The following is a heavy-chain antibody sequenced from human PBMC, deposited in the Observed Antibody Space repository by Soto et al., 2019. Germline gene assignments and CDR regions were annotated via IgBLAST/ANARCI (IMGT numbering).Heavy chain of an antibody. CDR1: GGSISSYY. CDR2: IYYSGST. V-gene: IGHV4-59*01. Sequence: QVQLQESGPGLVKPSETLSLTCTVSGGSISSYYWSWIRQPPGKGLEWIGYIYYSGSTNYNPSLKSRVTISVDTSKNQFSLKLSSVTAADTAVYYCARYIAAAGNWFDPWGQGTLVTVSS. J-gene: IGHJ5*02. D-gene: IGHD6-13*01. CDR3: ARYIAAAGNWFDP.